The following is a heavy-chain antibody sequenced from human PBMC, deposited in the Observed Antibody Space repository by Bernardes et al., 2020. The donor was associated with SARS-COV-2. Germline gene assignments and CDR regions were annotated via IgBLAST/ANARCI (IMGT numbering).Heavy chain of an antibody. CDR2: IYSGGTT. CDR1: GFIVSSSY. CDR3: ARYTNSRVLGY. V-gene: IGHV3-53*01. D-gene: IGHD6-13*01. J-gene: IGHJ4*02. Sequence: GVSLRLSCAASGFIVSSSYMSWVRQAPGKGLEWVSVIYSGGTTYHADSVKGRFTISRDNSQNTVYLQMNSLRVEDTAVYYCARYTNSRVLGYWGQGTLVSVSS.